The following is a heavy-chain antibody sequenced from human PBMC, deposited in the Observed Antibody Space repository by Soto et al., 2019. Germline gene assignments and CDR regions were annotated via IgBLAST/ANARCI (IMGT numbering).Heavy chain of an antibody. CDR2: IYHSGTS. D-gene: IGHD2-2*01. Sequence: SETLSLTCTVSGGSITNYYWSWIRQPPGKGLEWIGYIYHSGTSFYNPSLKSRVTISVDGSKNQFSLKVKSVTAADTAVYYCARGRLVPAVNFAYWGQGTLVTVSS. J-gene: IGHJ4*02. CDR3: ARGRLVPAVNFAY. CDR1: GGSITNYY. V-gene: IGHV4-59*12.